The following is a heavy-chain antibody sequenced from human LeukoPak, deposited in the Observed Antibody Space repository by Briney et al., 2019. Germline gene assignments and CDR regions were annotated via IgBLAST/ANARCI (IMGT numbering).Heavy chain of an antibody. CDR1: GFTFSSYW. CDR2: INSDGSTT. CDR3: ARVKVELATMLLDY. Sequence: GGSLRLSCAASGFTFSSYWMHWVRQAPGKGLVWVSRINSDGSTTNYADSVKGRFTISTDNAKNTLYLQMNTLRVEDTAVYYCARVKVELATMLLDYWGQGTLVTVSS. J-gene: IGHJ4*02. D-gene: IGHD5-24*01. V-gene: IGHV3-74*01.